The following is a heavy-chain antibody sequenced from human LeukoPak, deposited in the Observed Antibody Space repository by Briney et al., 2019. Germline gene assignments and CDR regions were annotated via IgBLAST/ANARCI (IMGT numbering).Heavy chain of an antibody. D-gene: IGHD6-6*01. J-gene: IGHJ3*02. Sequence: SETLSLTCTVSGGSISSGYYWGWIRQPPGKGLEWIGSIYHSGSTYYNPSLKSRVTISVDTSKNQFSLKLSSVTAADTAVYYCARDSIAARPGGAFDIWGQGTMVTVSS. CDR3: ARDSIAARPGGAFDI. CDR2: IYHSGST. CDR1: GGSISSGYY. V-gene: IGHV4-38-2*02.